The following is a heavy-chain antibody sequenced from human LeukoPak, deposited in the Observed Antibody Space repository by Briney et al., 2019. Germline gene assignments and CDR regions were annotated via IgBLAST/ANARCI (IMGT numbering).Heavy chain of an antibody. V-gene: IGHV4-30-2*01. CDR3: ARGSQQLVQDY. CDR2: IYHSGST. CDR1: GGSISSGGYY. J-gene: IGHJ4*02. D-gene: IGHD6-13*01. Sequence: SQTLSLTCTVSGGSISSGGYYWSWIRQPPGKGLEWIGYIYHSGSTYYNPSLKSRVTISVDRSKNQFSLKLSSVTAADTAVYYCARGSQQLVQDYWGQGTLVTVSS.